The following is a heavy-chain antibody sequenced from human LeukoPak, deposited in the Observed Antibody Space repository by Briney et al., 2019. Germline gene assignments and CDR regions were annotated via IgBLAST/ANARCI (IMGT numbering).Heavy chain of an antibody. CDR3: ARDSVTAPPFDY. CDR1: GYTFTSYG. V-gene: IGHV1-18*01. J-gene: IGHJ4*02. D-gene: IGHD4-23*01. CDR2: ISAYNGNT. Sequence: ASVKVSCKASGYTFTSYGISWVRQAPGQGLEWMGWISAYNGNTNYAQKPQGRVTMTTDTSTSTAYMELRSLRSDDTAVYYCARDSVTAPPFDYWGQGTLVTVSS.